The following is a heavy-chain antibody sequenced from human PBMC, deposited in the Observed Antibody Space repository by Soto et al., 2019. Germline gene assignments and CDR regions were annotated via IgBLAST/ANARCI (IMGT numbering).Heavy chain of an antibody. Sequence: ASVKVSCQASGYTFTSYGISWVRQAPGQGLEWMGWISAYNGNTNYAQKLQGRVTMTTDTSTSTAYMELRSLRSDDTAVYYCARFLQWLAPAAFDIWGQGTMVTVSS. CDR3: ARFLQWLAPAAFDI. D-gene: IGHD6-19*01. J-gene: IGHJ3*02. V-gene: IGHV1-18*01. CDR2: ISAYNGNT. CDR1: GYTFTSYG.